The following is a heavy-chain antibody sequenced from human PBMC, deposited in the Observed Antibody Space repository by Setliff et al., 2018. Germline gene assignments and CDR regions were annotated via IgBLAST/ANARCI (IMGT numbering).Heavy chain of an antibody. CDR1: GFTFEDYA. CDR3: ARSPANGGHDAFDI. Sequence: GGSLRLSCAASGFTFEDYAMSWVRQVPGKGLEWVSGINWNGGNTGYADSVKGRFTISRDNARDSLYLHMNSLGAEDTAVYYCARSPANGGHDAFDIWGQGTMVTVSS. CDR2: INWNGGNT. V-gene: IGHV3-20*04. J-gene: IGHJ3*02. D-gene: IGHD6-25*01.